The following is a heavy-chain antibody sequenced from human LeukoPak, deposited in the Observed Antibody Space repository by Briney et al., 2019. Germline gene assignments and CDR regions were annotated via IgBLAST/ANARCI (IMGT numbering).Heavy chain of an antibody. CDR1: GDSISTSTYY. D-gene: IGHD3-3*01. CDR3: ARLLPEGQFDY. Sequence: PSEPLSLTCIVSGDSISTSTYYWGWVRQPPGKGLEWIGTIYYSGTTYYNPSLMSRVTVSVDTTKSQFSLNLTSVTAADTAVYYCARLLPEGQFDYWGQGTLVTVSS. CDR2: IYYSGTT. J-gene: IGHJ4*02. V-gene: IGHV4-39*01.